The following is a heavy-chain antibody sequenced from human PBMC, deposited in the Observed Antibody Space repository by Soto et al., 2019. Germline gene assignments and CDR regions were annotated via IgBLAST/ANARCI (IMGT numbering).Heavy chain of an antibody. CDR1: VAPLKICCYY. J-gene: IGHJ4*02. CDR3: ARGYSYDDFDT. CDR2: VYCSGTT. Sequence: SETLSLTCNASVAPLKICCYYWCWVRQPPGKGLEWIGLVYCSGTTNYSPSLKSRVTISMDTSKNYFSLRLNSVTAADTAMYYCARGYSYDDFDTWGQGALVTVSS. V-gene: IGHV4-61*03. D-gene: IGHD5-18*01.